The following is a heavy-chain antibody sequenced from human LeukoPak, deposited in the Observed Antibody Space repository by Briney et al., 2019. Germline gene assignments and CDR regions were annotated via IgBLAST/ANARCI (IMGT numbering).Heavy chain of an antibody. D-gene: IGHD3-3*01. Sequence: GGSLRLSCAASGFTFISYWMHWVRQVPGKGLVWVSRINSDGSSTSYADSVKGRFTISRDNAKNTLYLQMNTLRAEDTAVYYCARVMGGYGGEVITSPFDYWGQGTLVTVSS. CDR3: ARVMGGYGGEVITSPFDY. CDR2: INSDGSST. J-gene: IGHJ4*02. V-gene: IGHV3-74*01. CDR1: GFTFISYW.